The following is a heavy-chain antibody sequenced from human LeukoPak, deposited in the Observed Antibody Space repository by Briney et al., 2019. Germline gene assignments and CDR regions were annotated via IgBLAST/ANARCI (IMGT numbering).Heavy chain of an antibody. D-gene: IGHD5-18*01. CDR2: INHSGST. V-gene: IGHV4-34*01. J-gene: IGHJ3*02. Sequence: SETLSLTCAVYGGSLSGYYWSWIRQPPGKGLEWIGEINHSGSTNYNPSLKSRVTISVDTSKNQFSLKLSSVTAADTAVYYCARGFKNRGYSYGYGHAFDIWGQGTMVTVSS. CDR3: ARGFKNRGYSYGYGHAFDI. CDR1: GGSLSGYY.